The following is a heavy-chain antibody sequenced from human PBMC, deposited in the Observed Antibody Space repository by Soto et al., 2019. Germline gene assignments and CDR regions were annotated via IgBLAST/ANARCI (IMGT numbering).Heavy chain of an antibody. J-gene: IGHJ4*02. CDR1: GGSMSSSTYY. D-gene: IGHD3-3*01. CDR3: AGQKRSTVVGVAPIRGIFDF. V-gene: IGHV4-39*01. CDR2: MDYSGRA. Sequence: QVPLQESGPGLVKPSETLSLNCTVVGGSMSSSTYYWGWIRQPPGKGLEWIGGMDYSGRAYYNPSLKSRVTIAVDTSKNRFSLGLSSVTAADTSVYYCAGQKRSTVVGVAPIRGIFDFWGQGDLVTVSS.